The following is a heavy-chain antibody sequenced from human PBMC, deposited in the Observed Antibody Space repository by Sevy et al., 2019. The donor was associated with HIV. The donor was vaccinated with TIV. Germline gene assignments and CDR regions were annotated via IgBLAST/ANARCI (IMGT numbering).Heavy chain of an antibody. CDR2: MNHSGRS. J-gene: IGHJ4*02. D-gene: IGHD2-21*01. CDR3: ARQGGIVDRAFDY. CDR1: GVSMSSSSYD. Sequence: SETLSLTCTVSGVSMSSSSYDWGWVRQPPGTGLDGIGTMNHSGRSYYNPSRKSRVTVDVDTSKYQFSLSLSSVTAADTAVYYCARQGGIVDRAFDYWGQGTLVTVSS. V-gene: IGHV4-39*01.